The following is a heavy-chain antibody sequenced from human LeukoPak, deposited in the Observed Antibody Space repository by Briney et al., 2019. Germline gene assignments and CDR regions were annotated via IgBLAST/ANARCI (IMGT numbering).Heavy chain of an antibody. CDR1: GGSISSGGYY. D-gene: IGHD6-6*01. CDR2: IYYSGST. J-gene: IGHJ4*02. V-gene: IGHV4-31*03. Sequence: PSETLSLTCTVSGGSISSGGYYWSWIRQHPGKGLEWIGYIYYSGSTYYNPSLKSRVTISVDTSKNQFSLKLSSVTAADTAVYYCARAEQLGEVFDYWGQGTLVTVSS. CDR3: ARAEQLGEVFDY.